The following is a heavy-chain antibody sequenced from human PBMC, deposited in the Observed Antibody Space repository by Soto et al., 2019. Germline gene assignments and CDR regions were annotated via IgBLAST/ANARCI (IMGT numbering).Heavy chain of an antibody. CDR2: ISYSGYT. V-gene: IGHV4-31*03. J-gene: IGHJ4*02. Sequence: QVQLQESGPGLVKPSQTLSLTCTVSGGSISSGNSYWNWIRQHPGKGLEWIGYISYSGYTYYTPSLMSRVALSVDTAKNPFSPQLSSVTAADTAVDYCARGEISMIVVAGGYSFDNWGQGTLVTVSS. CDR1: GGSISSGNSY. D-gene: IGHD3-22*01. CDR3: ARGEISMIVVAGGYSFDN.